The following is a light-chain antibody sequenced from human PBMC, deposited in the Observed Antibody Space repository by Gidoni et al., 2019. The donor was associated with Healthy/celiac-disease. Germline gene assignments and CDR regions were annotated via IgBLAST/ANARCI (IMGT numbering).Light chain of an antibody. J-gene: IGKJ4*01. CDR3: QQYNNWPPLT. Sequence: EIVITQSPATLSVSPGERATLSCRASQSVSSNLAWYQQKPGQAPRLLIYGASTRTTGIPARLSGSGYGKEFTLTISSLQSEDFAVYYCQQYNNWPPLTFGGGTKVEIK. CDR1: QSVSSN. V-gene: IGKV3-15*01. CDR2: GAS.